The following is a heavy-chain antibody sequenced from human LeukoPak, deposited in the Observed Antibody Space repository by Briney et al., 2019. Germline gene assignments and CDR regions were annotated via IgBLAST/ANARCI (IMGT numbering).Heavy chain of an antibody. D-gene: IGHD3-10*01. V-gene: IGHV3-23*01. CDR1: GLKYD. CDR3: AKHGSGDRLVFGMDV. Sequence: PGGSLRLSCSASGLKYDTSWVRQAPGKGLEWISVISDDGTTTYYAGPVKGRFTISRDKSNTVYLQMNSLRVEDTAVYFCAKHGSGDRLVFGMDVWGQGTTVVVSS. CDR2: ISDDGTTT. J-gene: IGHJ6*02.